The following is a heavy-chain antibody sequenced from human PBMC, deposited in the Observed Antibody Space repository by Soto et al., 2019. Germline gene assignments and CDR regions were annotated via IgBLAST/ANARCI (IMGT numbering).Heavy chain of an antibody. D-gene: IGHD3-10*01. V-gene: IGHV3-23*01. CDR2: ISGSGAST. J-gene: IGHJ4*02. CDR1: GFTFSSYA. Sequence: GGSLRLSCAASGFTFSSYAMSWVRQAPGKGLEWVSGISGSGASTYYADSVKGRFTISRENSKNTLYLQMDSLRAEDTAVYYCATPMVRGVTIAYYFDYWGQGTLVTVSS. CDR3: ATPMVRGVTIAYYFDY.